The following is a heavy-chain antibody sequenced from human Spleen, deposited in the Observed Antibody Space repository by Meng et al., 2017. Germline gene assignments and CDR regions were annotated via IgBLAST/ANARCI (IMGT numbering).Heavy chain of an antibody. CDR1: GFTFSSYS. J-gene: IGHJ6*02. CDR2: IFGSGGST. V-gene: IGHV3-23*01. D-gene: IGHD1-26*01. Sequence: GESLKISCAASGFTFSSYSMSWVRQAPGKGLEWVSAIFGSGGSTYYADSVKGRFTISRDNSKNTLYLQMNSLRAEDTAVYYCAKGVGPTSVYGMDVWGQGTTVTVSS. CDR3: AKGVGPTSVYGMDV.